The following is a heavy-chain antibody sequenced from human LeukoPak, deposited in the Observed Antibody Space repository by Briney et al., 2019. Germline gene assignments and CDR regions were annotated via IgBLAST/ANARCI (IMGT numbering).Heavy chain of an antibody. V-gene: IGHV3-21*01. J-gene: IGHJ4*02. CDR1: GFTFSSYN. CDR3: ARTEWLRSGYYFDY. Sequence: GGSLRLSCAASGFTFSSYNMNWVRQAPGKGLEWVSSISSSSDYIYYADSVKGRFTISRDNSKNTLYLQMNSLRAEDTAVYYCARTEWLRSGYYFDYWGQGTLVTVSS. CDR2: ISSSSDYI. D-gene: IGHD5-12*01.